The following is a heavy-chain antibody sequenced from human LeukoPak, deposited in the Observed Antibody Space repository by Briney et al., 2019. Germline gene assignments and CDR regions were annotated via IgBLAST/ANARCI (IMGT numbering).Heavy chain of an antibody. CDR1: GGSINSYY. Sequence: SETLSLTCTVSGGSINSYYWSWIRQPPGKGLEWIGYIYYSGSTNYNPSLKSRVTISVDTSKNQFSLKLSSVTAADTAVYYCATRVLYCSSTSCYNWFDPWGQGTLVTVSS. V-gene: IGHV4-59*01. J-gene: IGHJ5*02. CDR3: ATRVLYCSSTSCYNWFDP. D-gene: IGHD2-2*01. CDR2: IYYSGST.